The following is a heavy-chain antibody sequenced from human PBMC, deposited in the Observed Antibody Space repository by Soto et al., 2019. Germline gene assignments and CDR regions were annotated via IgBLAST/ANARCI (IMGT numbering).Heavy chain of an antibody. D-gene: IGHD2-15*01. J-gene: IGHJ4*02. V-gene: IGHV3-30*18. Sequence: QVQVEEFGGGVVQPGRSLRLSCAGPTFTFSDFGFHWVRQAPGKGLEWVAMISYDGSDQYYGDSVQGRFTIYRDDSKNTVFLQMNRLRAEDTSMYYCAKSTYCNGGCCFPQYWGPGTLVTISS. CDR2: ISYDGSDQ. CDR3: AKSTYCNGGCCFPQY. CDR1: TFTFSDFG.